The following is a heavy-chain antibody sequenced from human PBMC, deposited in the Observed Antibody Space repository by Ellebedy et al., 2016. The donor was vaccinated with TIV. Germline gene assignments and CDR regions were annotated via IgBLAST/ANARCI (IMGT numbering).Heavy chain of an antibody. CDR2: ISYDGGYE. V-gene: IGHV3-30*18. CDR1: GLTLSSYA. J-gene: IGHJ4*02. Sequence: GGSLRLXCAASGLTLSSYAFSWVRQAPGKGLEWVALISYDGGYEYYAESVKGRFTISRDNSKNTLFLEMNSLRAEDTALYYCAKISPSYSNYAEDFFDFWGQGTLVTVSS. D-gene: IGHD4-11*01. CDR3: AKISPSYSNYAEDFFDF.